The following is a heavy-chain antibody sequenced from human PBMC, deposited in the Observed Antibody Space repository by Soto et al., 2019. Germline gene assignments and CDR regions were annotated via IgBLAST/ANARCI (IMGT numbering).Heavy chain of an antibody. D-gene: IGHD2-2*01. Sequence: QVQLVQSGAEVKKPGSSVKVSCKASGGTFSSYAISWVRQAPGQGLEWMGGIIPIFGTANYAQKFQGRVTITADESTSTAYMVLSSLRSEDTAVYYCASGIIVVVPAASYYYYGMDVWGEGTTVTVSS. V-gene: IGHV1-69*01. CDR3: ASGIIVVVPAASYYYYGMDV. CDR1: GGTFSSYA. J-gene: IGHJ6*04. CDR2: IIPIFGTA.